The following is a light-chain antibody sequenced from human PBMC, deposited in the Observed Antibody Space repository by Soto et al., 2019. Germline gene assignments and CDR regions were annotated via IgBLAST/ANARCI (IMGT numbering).Light chain of an antibody. J-gene: IGKJ2*01. V-gene: IGKV3-20*01. CDR2: DVS. Sequence: EIVLTQSPGTLSLSPGERATLSCRASQSVRSSFFAWYQQKPGQATRLLIYDVSVRATGIPDRFSGSGSGTDFTLTIYRLEPEDFAVYYCQKYENSVIYSFGQGTKLEIK. CDR1: QSVRSSF. CDR3: QKYENSVIYS.